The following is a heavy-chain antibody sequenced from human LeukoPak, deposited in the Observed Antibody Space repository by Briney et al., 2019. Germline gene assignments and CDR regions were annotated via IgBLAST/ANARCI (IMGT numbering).Heavy chain of an antibody. D-gene: IGHD3-3*01. V-gene: IGHV4-38-2*02. Sequence: SETLSLTCAVSGYSINSDYYWGWIRQPPGKGLEWIGHIYHTGNTNYNSSLTRRVTISVEPSQNQFSLRLRSVTAADTAGYYCVGDGDNLFQRWGQGTLVTVSS. CDR2: IYHTGNT. CDR1: GYSINSDYY. CDR3: VGDGDNLFQR. J-gene: IGHJ1*01.